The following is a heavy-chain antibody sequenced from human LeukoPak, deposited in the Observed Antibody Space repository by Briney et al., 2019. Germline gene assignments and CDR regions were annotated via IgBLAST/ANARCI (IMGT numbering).Heavy chain of an antibody. CDR1: GGSISSSRYS. Sequence: SETLSLTCTVSGGSISSSRYSWGWIRQPPGKGLEWIGSIYYSGSTYYNPSLKSRVTISVDTSKNQFSLKLSSVTAADTAVYYCARQGNGIGGLLGVPKEIDYWGQGTLVTVSS. CDR3: ARQGNGIGGLLGVPKEIDY. CDR2: IYYSGST. D-gene: IGHD3-10*01. J-gene: IGHJ4*02. V-gene: IGHV4-39*01.